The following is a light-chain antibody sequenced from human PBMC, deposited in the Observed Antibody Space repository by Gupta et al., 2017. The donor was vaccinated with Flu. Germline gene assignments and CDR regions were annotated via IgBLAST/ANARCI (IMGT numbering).Light chain of an antibody. CDR3: AVWDDSVSGRL. CDR2: RNV. CDR1: ISNIEQNF. V-gene: IGLV1-47*01. J-gene: IGLJ3*02. Sequence: ISNIEQNFGAWNQQVPGRAPKLLCCRNVKRPAWVPDRFSGSKSGTAASLAISGPRSEDEAEYFCAVWDDSVSGRLFGGGTKLTVL.